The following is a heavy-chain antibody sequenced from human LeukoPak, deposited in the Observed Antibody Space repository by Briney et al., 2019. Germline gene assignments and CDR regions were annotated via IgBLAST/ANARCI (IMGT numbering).Heavy chain of an antibody. J-gene: IGHJ4*02. CDR3: ARSSDDSSGYYSSYFDY. CDR2: INPSGGST. V-gene: IGHV1-46*01. Sequence: ASVKVSCKASGYTFTSYYMHWVRQAPGQGLEWMGTINPSGGSTSYAQKFQGRVTMTRDMSTSTVYMGLSSLRSEDTAVYYCARSSDDSSGYYSSYFDYWGQGTLVTVSS. D-gene: IGHD3-22*01. CDR1: GYTFTSYY.